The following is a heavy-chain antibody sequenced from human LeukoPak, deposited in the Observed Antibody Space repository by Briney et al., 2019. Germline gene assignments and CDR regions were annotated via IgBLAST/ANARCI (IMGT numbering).Heavy chain of an antibody. J-gene: IGHJ6*02. D-gene: IGHD1-20*01. CDR2: IEKSGSP. CDR3: ARDNWSLSSNTWFYYGMDV. V-gene: IGHV4-61*03. CDR1: GGSISSGNYY. Sequence: PSETLSLTCTVSGGSISSGNYYWSWIRQPPGKGLEWIGYIEKSGSPSYNPSLKSRVTISIDTSKNLLSLIVTSVTAADTAVYYCARDNWSLSSNTWFYYGMDVWGQGTTVTVSS.